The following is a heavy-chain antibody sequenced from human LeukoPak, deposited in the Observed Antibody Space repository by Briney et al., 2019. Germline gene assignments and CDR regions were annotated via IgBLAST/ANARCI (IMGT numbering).Heavy chain of an antibody. D-gene: IGHD4-17*01. CDR2: IRYDGSNK. CDR1: GFTVSSNY. V-gene: IGHV3-30*02. J-gene: IGHJ4*02. Sequence: SGGSLRLSCAASGFTVSSNYMSWVRQAPGKGLEWVAFIRYDGSNKYYADSVKGRFTISRDNSKNTLYLQMNSLRAEDTAVYYCAKDRGDQIDYWGQGTLVTVSA. CDR3: AKDRGDQIDY.